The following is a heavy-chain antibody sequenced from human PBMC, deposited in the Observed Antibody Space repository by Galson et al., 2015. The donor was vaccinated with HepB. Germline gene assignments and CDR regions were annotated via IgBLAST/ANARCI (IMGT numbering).Heavy chain of an antibody. D-gene: IGHD5-24*01. CDR1: GFTFSSYG. V-gene: IGHV3-21*01. J-gene: IGHJ6*03. CDR2: ISSSSSYI. CDR3: TRDPNSDGYNPPKYYYYYMDV. Sequence: LRLSCAASGFTFSSYGMNWVRQAPGKGLEWVSSISSSSSYIYYADSVKGRFAISRDSAKNSLFLHMNSLRAEDTGVYYCTRDPNSDGYNPPKYYYYYMDVWGKGTTVTVSS.